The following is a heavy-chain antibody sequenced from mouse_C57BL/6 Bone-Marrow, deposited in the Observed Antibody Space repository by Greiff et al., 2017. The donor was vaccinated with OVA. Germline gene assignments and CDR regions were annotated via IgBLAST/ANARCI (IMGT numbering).Heavy chain of an antibody. Sequence: VQLQQSGAELARPGASVKLSCKASGYTFTSYGISWVKQRTGQGLEWIGEIYPRSGNTYYNEKFKGKATLTADKSSSTAYMELRSLTSEDAAVYFCAKGGSSYYFDYWGQGTTLTVSS. V-gene: IGHV1-81*01. CDR2: IYPRSGNT. CDR1: GYTFTSYG. J-gene: IGHJ2*01. CDR3: AKGGSSYYFDY. D-gene: IGHD1-1*01.